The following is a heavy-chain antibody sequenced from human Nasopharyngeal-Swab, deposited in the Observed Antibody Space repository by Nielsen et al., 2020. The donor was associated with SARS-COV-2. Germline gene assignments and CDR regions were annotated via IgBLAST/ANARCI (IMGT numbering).Heavy chain of an antibody. CDR3: AREDLGYSYGA. D-gene: IGHD5-18*01. Sequence: WVRQAPGQGLEWMGGIIPIFGTANYAQKFQGRVTITADKSTSTAYMELSSLRSEGTAVYYCAREDLGYSYGAWGQGTLVTVSS. CDR2: IIPIFGTA. J-gene: IGHJ5*02. V-gene: IGHV1-69*06.